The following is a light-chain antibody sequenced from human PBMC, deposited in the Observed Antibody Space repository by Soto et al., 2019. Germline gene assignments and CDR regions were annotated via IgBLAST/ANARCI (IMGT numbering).Light chain of an antibody. Sequence: SYELTQPPSVSVSPGQTARLICSGDTLPKQDVYWYQQKSGQAPVLVMYKDSERPSGIPDRFTGSSSGTTVTLTISGVRSEDEADYYCQSADSSGVVFGGGTKLTVL. V-gene: IGLV3-25*03. CDR3: QSADSSGVV. CDR2: KDS. CDR1: TLPKQD. J-gene: IGLJ2*01.